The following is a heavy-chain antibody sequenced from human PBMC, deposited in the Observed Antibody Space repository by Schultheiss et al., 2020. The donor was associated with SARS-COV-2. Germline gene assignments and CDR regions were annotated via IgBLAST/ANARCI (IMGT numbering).Heavy chain of an antibody. CDR2: ISAYNGNT. J-gene: IGHJ4*02. CDR3: ARDIPYSSGWFAADY. CDR1: GYTFTSYG. V-gene: IGHV1-18*01. Sequence: ASVKVSCKASGYTFTSYGISWVRQAPGQGLEWMGWISAYNGNTNYAQNFQGRVTMTTNTSTSTAYMELRSLRSDDTAVYYCARDIPYSSGWFAADYWGQGTLVTVSS. D-gene: IGHD6-19*01.